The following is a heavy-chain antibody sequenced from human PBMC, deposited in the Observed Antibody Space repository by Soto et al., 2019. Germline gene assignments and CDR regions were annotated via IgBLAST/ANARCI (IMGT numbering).Heavy chain of an antibody. Sequence: EVHLVESGGGLVKPGGSLRLSCAASGFTFGNAWMNWFRQAPGKGLEWVGRIKSKIHGGTTDYAAPVRGRFTISRDDSKNTLFLQMNSLKTEDAAVYYCTTVHFDVLTGSFDYWGQRTLVTVSS. D-gene: IGHD3-9*01. CDR3: TTVHFDVLTGSFDY. CDR1: GFTFGNAW. CDR2: IKSKIHGGTT. V-gene: IGHV3-15*07. J-gene: IGHJ4*02.